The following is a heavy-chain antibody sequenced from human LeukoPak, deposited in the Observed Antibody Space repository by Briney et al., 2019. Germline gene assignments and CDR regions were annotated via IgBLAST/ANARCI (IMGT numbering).Heavy chain of an antibody. V-gene: IGHV3-23*01. D-gene: IGHD1-1*01. CDR1: GFTLNSYA. Sequence: GGSLRLPCAASGFTLNSYAMSWVRQAPGKGLEWVSGISGSGGSTYNADSVRGRFTISRDNSKNTLYLQMNSLRAEDTAVYYCAKDFFDDRQQPYYTDVWGKATTVTV. CDR3: AKDFFDDRQQPYYTDV. J-gene: IGHJ6*03. CDR2: ISGSGGST.